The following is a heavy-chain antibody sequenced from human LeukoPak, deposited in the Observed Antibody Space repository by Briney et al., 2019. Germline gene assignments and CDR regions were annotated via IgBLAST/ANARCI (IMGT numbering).Heavy chain of an antibody. V-gene: IGHV3-23*01. CDR3: AKGVSMVTPRYFDY. Sequence: GGSLRLSCAASGFTFSSYAMSWVRQAPGRGREWVSAVTGSGSNTYYADSVKGRFTISRDNSKNTLYLQMNSLRAEDTAVYYCAKGVSMVTPRYFDYWGQGTLVTVSS. CDR1: GFTFSSYA. CDR2: VTGSGSNT. D-gene: IGHD4-23*01. J-gene: IGHJ4*02.